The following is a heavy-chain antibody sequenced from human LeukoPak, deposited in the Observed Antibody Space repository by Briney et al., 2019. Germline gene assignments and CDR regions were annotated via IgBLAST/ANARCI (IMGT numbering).Heavy chain of an antibody. CDR1: GFTFSSYW. Sequence: GGSLRLSCAASGFTFSSYWMSWVRQAPGKGLEWVANIKQDGSEKYYVDSVKGRFTISRDNAKNSLYPQMNSLRAEDTAVYYCAKPTHFNWFDPWGQGTLVTVSS. V-gene: IGHV3-7*01. J-gene: IGHJ5*02. CDR3: AKPTHFNWFDP. D-gene: IGHD3-3*02. CDR2: IKQDGSEK.